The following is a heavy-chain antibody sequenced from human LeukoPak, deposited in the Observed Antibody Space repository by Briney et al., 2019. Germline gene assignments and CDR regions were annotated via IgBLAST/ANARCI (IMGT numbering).Heavy chain of an antibody. D-gene: IGHD2-15*01. CDR3: ARAQYCSGGSCYSVAWFDP. CDR1: RFTFSRYW. V-gene: IGHV3-7*01. J-gene: IGHJ5*02. Sequence: GGSLRLSCAASRFTFSRYWMTWVRQVPGKGLEWVANINQDGSEKYYVDSVKGRFTISRDNAKNSLYLQMNSLRAEDTAVYYCARAQYCSGGSCYSVAWFDPWGQGTLAIVSS. CDR2: INQDGSEK.